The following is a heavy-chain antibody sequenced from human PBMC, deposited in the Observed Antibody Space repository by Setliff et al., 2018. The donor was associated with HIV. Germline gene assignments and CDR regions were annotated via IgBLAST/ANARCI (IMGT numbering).Heavy chain of an antibody. CDR3: ARGKGSSGYYYYYGMDV. CDR2: INAGNGNT. J-gene: IGHJ6*02. CDR1: GYSFTTYT. Sequence: GASVKVSCKASGYSFTTYTIHWVRQAPGQRLEWMGWINAGNGNTKYSQKFQGRVTITRDTSASTAYMELSSLRSEDTAVYYCARGKGSSGYYYYYGMDVWGQGTTVTVSS. V-gene: IGHV1-3*01. D-gene: IGHD3-10*01.